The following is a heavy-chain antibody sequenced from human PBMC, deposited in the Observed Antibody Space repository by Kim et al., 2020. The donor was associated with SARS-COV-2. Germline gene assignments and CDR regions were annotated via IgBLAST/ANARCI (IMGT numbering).Heavy chain of an antibody. D-gene: IGHD2-2*02. Sequence: GGSLRLSCAASGLIFSVSDIHWVRQASGKGLEWVGRIKSEAGSYATAYAASVTGRFTVSRDDSRNTAFLQVSSLKTEDTAVYHCIARRFSRGSDYTYWGQGVLVTVSS. CDR2: IKSEAGSYAT. J-gene: IGHJ4*02. V-gene: IGHV3-73*01. CDR3: IARRFSRGSDYTY. CDR1: GLIFSVSD.